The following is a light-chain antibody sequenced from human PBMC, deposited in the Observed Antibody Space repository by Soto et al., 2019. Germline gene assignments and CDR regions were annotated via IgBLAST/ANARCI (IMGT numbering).Light chain of an antibody. V-gene: IGKV1-5*01. CDR2: DAS. Sequence: DIQMTQSPSTLSASVGDRVTITCRASQSISSWLAWYQQKPGKAPKLLIYDASSLESGVPSRFSGSGSGTEFTLTISSVKPDDFATYNCQQYNSYSLTFGQGTKVEIK. CDR3: QQYNSYSLT. CDR1: QSISSW. J-gene: IGKJ1*01.